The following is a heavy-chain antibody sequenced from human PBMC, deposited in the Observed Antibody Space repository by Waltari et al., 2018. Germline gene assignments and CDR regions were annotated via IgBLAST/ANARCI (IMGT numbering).Heavy chain of an antibody. CDR3: ASRDWETGTTSY. D-gene: IGHD1-7*01. CDR1: GYTFTGYY. J-gene: IGHJ4*02. V-gene: IGHV1-2*02. Sequence: QVQLVQSGAEVKKPGASVKVSCKASGYTFTGYYMHWVRQAPGQGLEWMGWINPDSGGKNYAKKFQGRVTMTRDTSISTAYMELSRLRSDDTAGYYCASRDWETGTTSYWGQGTLVTVSS. CDR2: INPDSGGK.